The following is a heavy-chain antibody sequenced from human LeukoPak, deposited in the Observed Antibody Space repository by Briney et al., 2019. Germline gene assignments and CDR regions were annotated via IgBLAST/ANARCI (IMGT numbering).Heavy chain of an antibody. CDR3: ARGKVTMVRGVHYYFDY. V-gene: IGHV3-30*04. CDR2: ISYDGSNK. D-gene: IGHD3-10*01. J-gene: IGHJ4*02. CDR1: GFTFSSYA. Sequence: PGRSLRLSCAASGFTFSSYAMHWVRQAPGKGLEWVAVISYDGSNKYYADSVKGRFTISRDNSKNTLYLQMNSLRAEDTAVYYCARGKVTMVRGVHYYFDYWGQGTLVTVSS.